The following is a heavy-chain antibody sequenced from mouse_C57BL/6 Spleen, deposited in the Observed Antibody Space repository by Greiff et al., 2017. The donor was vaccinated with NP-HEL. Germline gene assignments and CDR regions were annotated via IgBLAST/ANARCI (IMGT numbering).Heavy chain of an antibody. CDR3: ARRGNPGFDV. CDR2: IYPGDGDT. V-gene: IGHV1-82*01. CDR1: GYAFSSSW. Sequence: QVQLQQSGPELVKPGASVKISCKASGYAFSSSWMNWVKRRPGKGLEWIGRIYPGDGDTNYNGKFKGKATLTADKSSSTAYMQLSSLTSEDSAVYFCARRGNPGFDVWGTGTTVTVSS. J-gene: IGHJ1*03.